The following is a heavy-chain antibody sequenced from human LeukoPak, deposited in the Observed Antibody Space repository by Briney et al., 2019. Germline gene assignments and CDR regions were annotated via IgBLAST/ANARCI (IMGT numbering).Heavy chain of an antibody. V-gene: IGHV3-53*01. D-gene: IGHD5-18*01. CDR2: IYSGGST. CDR1: GFTVSSNY. CDR3: ARAGRGYSYGWVDY. J-gene: IGHJ4*02. Sequence: GGSPRLSCAASGFTVSSNYMSWVRQAPGKGLEWVSVIYSGGSTYYADSVKGRFTISRDNSKNTLYLQMNSLRAEDTAVYYCARAGRGYSYGWVDYWGQGTLVTVSS.